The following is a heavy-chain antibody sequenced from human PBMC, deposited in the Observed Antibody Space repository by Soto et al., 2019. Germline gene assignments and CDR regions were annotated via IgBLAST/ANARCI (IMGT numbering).Heavy chain of an antibody. CDR3: ARLGGYCSTTTCYGYYAMDV. J-gene: IGHJ6*02. Sequence: PSETLSLTCTVSGGSLSSGPYSWGWIRQPPEKGLEWIGTFSYSGSTYYNPSLESRVTISVDTSKNQFPLKVSSVTAADTAMYYCARLGGYCSTTTCYGYYAMDVWGQGTTVTVSS. CDR2: FSYSGST. D-gene: IGHD2-2*01. V-gene: IGHV4-39*01. CDR1: GGSLSSGPYS.